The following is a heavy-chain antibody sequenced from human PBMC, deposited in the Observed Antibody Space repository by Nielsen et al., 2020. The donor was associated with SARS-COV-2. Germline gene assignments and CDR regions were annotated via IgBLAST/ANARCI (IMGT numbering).Heavy chain of an antibody. CDR1: GSTFSSYS. CDR2: ISSSSSHI. Sequence: LSLTCAASGSTFSSYSMNWVRQAPGKGLEWVSSISSSSSHIYYADSVKGRFTISRDNAKNSLYLQMNSLRAEDTAVYYCARSRGFDTRDFDYWGQGALVTVSS. CDR3: ARSRGFDTRDFDY. V-gene: IGHV3-21*01. J-gene: IGHJ4*02. D-gene: IGHD3-3*01.